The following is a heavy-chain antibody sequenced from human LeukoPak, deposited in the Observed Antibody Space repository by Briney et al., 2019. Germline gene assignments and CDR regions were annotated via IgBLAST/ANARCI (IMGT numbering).Heavy chain of an antibody. Sequence: GGSLRLSCAASGFTFSSYWMNWVRQAPEKGLEWVSTISGSGGYTYYADSVKGRFTISRDNSKNTLYLQMNSLRAEDTAIYYCAKDLGQEYSGYGFDYWGQGTLVTVSS. CDR2: ISGSGGYT. V-gene: IGHV3-23*01. D-gene: IGHD5-12*01. CDR1: GFTFSSYW. J-gene: IGHJ4*02. CDR3: AKDLGQEYSGYGFDY.